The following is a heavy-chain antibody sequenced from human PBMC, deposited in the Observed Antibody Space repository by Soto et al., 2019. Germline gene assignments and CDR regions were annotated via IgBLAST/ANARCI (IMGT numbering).Heavy chain of an antibody. V-gene: IGHV4-4*07. D-gene: IGHD7-27*01. J-gene: IGHJ3*02. Sequence: WETLSLTCTVSCASIRTYSWSWIRQSAGKGLEWIGHMYTNGRTNYIPSLKSRITMSVDTSKNQFSLNLKFVTAADTAVYFCAKDQSGAADIWGQGTMVTVSS. CDR3: AKDQSGAADI. CDR1: CASIRTYS. CDR2: MYTNGRT.